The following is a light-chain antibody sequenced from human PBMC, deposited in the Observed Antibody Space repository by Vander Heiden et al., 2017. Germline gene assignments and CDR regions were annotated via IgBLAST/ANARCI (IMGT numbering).Light chain of an antibody. Sequence: EIVLTQSPGTLSLSPGERATLSCRASQSVSSSYLAWYQQKPGQAPRLLIYGASSRATGIPDRFSGSGSGTDFTLTMSRREPEDFAVYYCQQYCSSPKVTFGGEIKVXIK. V-gene: IGKV3-20*01. CDR3: QQYCSSPKVT. CDR1: QSVSSSY. J-gene: IGKJ4*01. CDR2: GAS.